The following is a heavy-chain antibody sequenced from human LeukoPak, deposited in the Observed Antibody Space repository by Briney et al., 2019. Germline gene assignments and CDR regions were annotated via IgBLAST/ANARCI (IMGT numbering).Heavy chain of an antibody. Sequence: SVKVSCKASGGTFSSYAISWVRQAPGQGLEWMGGIIPIFGTGNYAQRFQGRVTITADESTSTAYMELSSLRSEDTAVYYCARDKAYCSSTSCYNWFDPWGQGTLVTVSS. D-gene: IGHD2-2*01. CDR3: ARDKAYCSSTSCYNWFDP. CDR2: IIPIFGTG. J-gene: IGHJ5*02. CDR1: GGTFSSYA. V-gene: IGHV1-69*13.